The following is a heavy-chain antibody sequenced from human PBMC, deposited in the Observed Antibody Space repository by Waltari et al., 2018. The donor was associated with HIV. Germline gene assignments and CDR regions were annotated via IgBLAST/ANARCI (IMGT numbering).Heavy chain of an antibody. J-gene: IGHJ4*02. V-gene: IGHV3-23*01. CDR3: AKDYSGSYTRGYSDY. Sequence: EVQLLESGGGLVQPGGSLRLSCAASGFTFINYAMSGVRQAPGKWLEWVSGSIGSGGSTYYADSVKGRFTISRDNSKNTLYLQMNSLRAEDTALYYCAKDYSGSYTRGYSDYWGQGTLVTVSS. D-gene: IGHD1-26*01. CDR2: SIGSGGST. CDR1: GFTFINYA.